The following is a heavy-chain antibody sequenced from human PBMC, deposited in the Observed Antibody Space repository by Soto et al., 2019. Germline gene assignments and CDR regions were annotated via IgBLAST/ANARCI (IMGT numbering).Heavy chain of an antibody. J-gene: IGHJ4*02. CDR1: GGTFSSYA. D-gene: IGHD6-19*01. V-gene: IGHV1-69*06. CDR2: IIPIFGTA. Sequence: SVKVSCKASGGTFSSYAISWVRQAPGQGLEWMGGIIPIFGTANYAQKFQGRVTITADKSTSTAYMELSSLRSEDTAVYYCGVATSSGWSRYFDYWGQGTLVTVS. CDR3: GVATSSGWSRYFDY.